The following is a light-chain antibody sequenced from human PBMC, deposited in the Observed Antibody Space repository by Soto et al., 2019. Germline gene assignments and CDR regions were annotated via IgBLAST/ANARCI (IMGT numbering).Light chain of an antibody. Sequence: EIVLTQSPGTLSLSPGERATLTCRSSQSVTSSYLAWYQQKPGQAPSLLLYGASSRATGIPDRFSGSGSGKDFTLPISRLEPEDFGVYFYPLYGSLPLTFFPGTKVAIK. CDR3: PLYGSLPLT. CDR1: QSVTSSY. J-gene: IGKJ3*01. CDR2: GAS. V-gene: IGKV3-20*01.